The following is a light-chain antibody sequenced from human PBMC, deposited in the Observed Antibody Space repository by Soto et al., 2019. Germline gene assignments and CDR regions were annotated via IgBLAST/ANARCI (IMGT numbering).Light chain of an antibody. CDR1: HSLVYSDGIAY. CDR3: MDSPRWPLYT. CDR2: KVS. Sequence: DVVMTQSPLSLPVTLGQPASISCRSSHSLVYSDGIAYLNWFQQMPVQSPRRLIYKVSYRDSGVPDRFSGSGLGTDFTRRISRVEAEDVGVSYCMDSPRWPLYTFGQRTKLGIK. J-gene: IGKJ2*01. V-gene: IGKV2-30*01.